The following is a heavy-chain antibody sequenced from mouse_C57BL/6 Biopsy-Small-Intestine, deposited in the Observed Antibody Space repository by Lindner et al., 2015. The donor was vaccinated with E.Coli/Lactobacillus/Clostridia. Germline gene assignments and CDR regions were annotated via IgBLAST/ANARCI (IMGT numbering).Heavy chain of an antibody. CDR3: AAATPLTTGY. J-gene: IGHJ4*01. Sequence: SVKVSCKASGFSFISSAVQWVRQARGQRLEWIGWIVVGSAKTNYAQKFQDRVTFTSDLSNTAYMEISDLTSDDTAVYYCAAATPLTTGYWGQGTLVTVSS. CDR2: IVVGSAKT. CDR1: GFSFISSA. V-gene: IGHV1S18*01. D-gene: IGHD6-1*01.